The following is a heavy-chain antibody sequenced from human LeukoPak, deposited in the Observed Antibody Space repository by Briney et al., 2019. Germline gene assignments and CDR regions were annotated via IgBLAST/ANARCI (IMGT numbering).Heavy chain of an antibody. J-gene: IGHJ4*02. CDR2: ISAYNGNT. D-gene: IGHD3-3*01. V-gene: IGHV1-18*01. CDR3: ARGTRGGLTGSIFGVVIIETLDY. Sequence: ASVKVSCKASGYTFTSYGISWVRQAPGQGLEWMGWISAYNGNTNYAQKLQGRVTMTTDTSTSTAYMELRSLRSDDTAVYYCARGTRGGLTGSIFGVVIIETLDYWGQGTLVTVSS. CDR1: GYTFTSYG.